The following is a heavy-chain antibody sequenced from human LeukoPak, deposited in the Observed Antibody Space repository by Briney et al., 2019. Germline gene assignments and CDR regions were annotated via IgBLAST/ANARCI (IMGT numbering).Heavy chain of an antibody. D-gene: IGHD3-10*01. CDR3: ARESMVRGLDY. J-gene: IGHJ4*02. V-gene: IGHV4-30-2*01. CDR2: IYHSGST. CDR1: GGSISSGGYS. Sequence: SETLSLTCAVSGGSISSGGYSWSWIRRPPGKGLEWIGYIYHSGSTYYNPSLKSRVTISVDRSKNQFSLKLSSVTAADTAVYYCARESMVRGLDYWGQGTLVTVSS.